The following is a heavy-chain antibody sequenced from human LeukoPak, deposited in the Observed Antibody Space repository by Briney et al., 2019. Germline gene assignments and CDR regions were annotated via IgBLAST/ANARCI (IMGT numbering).Heavy chain of an antibody. Sequence: SETLSLTCTVSGGSISSYYWSWIRQPAGMGLEWIGRIYTSGSTNYNLSLKSRVTMSVDTSKNQFSLKLSSVTAADTAVYYCARDSSVWNWFDPWGQGTLVTVSS. CDR2: IYTSGST. V-gene: IGHV4-4*07. CDR1: GGSISSYY. CDR3: ARDSSVWNWFDP. J-gene: IGHJ5*02. D-gene: IGHD5/OR15-5a*01.